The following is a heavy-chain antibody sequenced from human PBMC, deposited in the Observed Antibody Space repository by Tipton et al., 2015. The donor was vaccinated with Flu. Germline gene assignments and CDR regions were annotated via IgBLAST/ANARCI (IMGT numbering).Heavy chain of an antibody. CDR1: GGSFSGYY. CDR2: INHSGST. CDR3: AWWGRTNWFDP. J-gene: IGHJ5*02. V-gene: IGHV4-34*01. D-gene: IGHD2-15*01. Sequence: TLSLTCAVYGGSFSGYYWSWIRQPPGKGLEWIGEINHSGSTNYNLSLKSRVTISVDTSKNQFSLKLSSVTAADTAVYYCAWWGRTNWFDPWGQGTLVTVSS.